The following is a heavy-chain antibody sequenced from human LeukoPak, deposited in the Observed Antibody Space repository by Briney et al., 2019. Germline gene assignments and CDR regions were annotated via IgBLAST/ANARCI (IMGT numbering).Heavy chain of an antibody. V-gene: IGHV3-11*01. Sequence: GGSLRLSCAASGFTFSDYYMSWIRQAPGKGLEWVSYISSSGSTIYYADSVKGRFTISRDNAKNSLYLQMNSLRAEDTAVYYCAKDPYDSSGYYSLVDYWGQGTLVTVSS. D-gene: IGHD3-22*01. CDR2: ISSSGSTI. CDR3: AKDPYDSSGYYSLVDY. J-gene: IGHJ4*02. CDR1: GFTFSDYY.